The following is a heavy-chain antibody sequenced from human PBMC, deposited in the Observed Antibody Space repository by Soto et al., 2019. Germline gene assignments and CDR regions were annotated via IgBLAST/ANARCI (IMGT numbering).Heavy chain of an antibody. J-gene: IGHJ4*02. V-gene: IGHV4-39*01. CDR1: GGSISSSSYY. D-gene: IGHD6-13*01. CDR2: IYYSGST. Sequence: PSETLSLTCTVSGGSISSSSYYWGWIRQPPGKGLEWIGSIYYSGSTYYNPSLKSRVTISVDTSKNQFSLKLSSVTAADTAVYYCAAGYSSSWGDFDYWGQGTLVTVS. CDR3: AAGYSSSWGDFDY.